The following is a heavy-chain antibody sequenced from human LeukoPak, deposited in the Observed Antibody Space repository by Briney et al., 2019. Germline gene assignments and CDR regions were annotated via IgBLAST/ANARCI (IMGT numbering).Heavy chain of an antibody. V-gene: IGHV4-39*07. J-gene: IGHJ4*02. CDR3: ATDASGSYWHY. D-gene: IGHD1-26*01. CDR2: IYYSGST. CDR1: GGSISSSSYY. Sequence: SETLSLTCTVSGGSISSSSYYWGWIRQPPGKGLEWIGSIYYSGSTYYNPSLKSRVTISVDTSKNQFSLKLSSVTAADTAMYYCATDASGSYWHYWGQGTLVTVSS.